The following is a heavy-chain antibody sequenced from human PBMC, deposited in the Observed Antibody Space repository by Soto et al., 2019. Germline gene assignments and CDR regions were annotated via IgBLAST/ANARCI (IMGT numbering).Heavy chain of an antibody. Sequence: EVQLVESGGGLVQPGGSLRLSCAASGLTFSTYEVNWVRQAPGKGLEWVSYIRGGGSPILYADSVKGRFTISRDNAKNSLYLQMNSLRAEDTAIYYCASKIFGTTYFDYWGQGALVTVSS. D-gene: IGHD1-7*01. CDR2: IRGGGSPI. V-gene: IGHV3-48*03. J-gene: IGHJ4*02. CDR3: ASKIFGTTYFDY. CDR1: GLTFSTYE.